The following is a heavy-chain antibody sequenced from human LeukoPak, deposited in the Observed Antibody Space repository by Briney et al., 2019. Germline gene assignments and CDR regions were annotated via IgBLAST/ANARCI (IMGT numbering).Heavy chain of an antibody. Sequence: PGGSLRPSCEVSGFTLRNYVMSWVRQAPGKGLEWVSGISAGGGTTYYADSVKGRFTISEDDSKDTLYLHMKSLRPEDTAVYYCAKDPNLIGAHWGQGTLVTVSS. J-gene: IGHJ4*02. CDR1: GFTLRNYV. V-gene: IGHV3-23*01. CDR3: AKDPNLIGAH. CDR2: ISAGGGTT. D-gene: IGHD7-27*01.